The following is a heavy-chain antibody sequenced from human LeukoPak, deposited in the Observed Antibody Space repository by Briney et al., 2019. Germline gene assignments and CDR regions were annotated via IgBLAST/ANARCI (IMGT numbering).Heavy chain of an antibody. CDR1: GYTFTSYG. D-gene: IGHD2-15*01. Sequence: ASVTVSCKASGYTFTSYGISWVRQAPGQGLEWMGWISAYNGNTNYAQKLQGRVTMTTDTSTSTAYMELRSLRSDDTAVYYCARDSPRYCSGGSCYTNYWGQGTLVTVSS. CDR3: ARDSPRYCSGGSCYTNY. J-gene: IGHJ4*02. V-gene: IGHV1-18*01. CDR2: ISAYNGNT.